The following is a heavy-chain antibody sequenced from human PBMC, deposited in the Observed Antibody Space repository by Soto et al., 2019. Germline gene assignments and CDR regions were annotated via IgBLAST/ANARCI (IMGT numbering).Heavy chain of an antibody. V-gene: IGHV4-39*01. CDR3: ARRGYYAISAFDI. J-gene: IGHJ3*02. CDR2: IYYSGST. D-gene: IGHD2-8*01. Sequence: SETLSLTCTVSGGSIIISSYYWGWIRQPPGKGLEWIGSIYYSGSTYYNPSLKSRVTISVDTSKNQFSLKLSSVTAADTAVYYCARRGYYAISAFDIWGQGTMVTVSS. CDR1: GGSIIISSYY.